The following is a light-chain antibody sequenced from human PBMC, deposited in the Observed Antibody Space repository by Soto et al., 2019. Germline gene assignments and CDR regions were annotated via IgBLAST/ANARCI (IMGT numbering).Light chain of an antibody. CDR2: ATS. J-gene: IGKJ3*01. V-gene: IGKV1-12*01. CDR1: QGVGCW. CDR3: QQTHSLPLT. Sequence: TQMSQSPSYVSAFLGDRVPMTCRASQGVGCWLAWYQQKPGKVPKLLIYATSSLHSGVPARFSGSGSGTDFTLSISSLQPEDFATYYCQQTHSLPLTFGPGTKVDI.